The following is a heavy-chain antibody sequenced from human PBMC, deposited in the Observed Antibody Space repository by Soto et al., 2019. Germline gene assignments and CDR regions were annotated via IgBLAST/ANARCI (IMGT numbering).Heavy chain of an antibody. D-gene: IGHD4-17*01. V-gene: IGHV3-33*01. CDR1: GFTFSSYG. J-gene: IGHJ2*01. Sequence: PGGSLRLSCAASGFTFSSYGMHWVRQAPGKGLEWVAVIWYDGSNKYYADSVKGRFTISRDNSKNTLYLQMNSLRAEDTAVYYCARGPTVHWYFDLWGRGTLVTVSS. CDR3: ARGPTVHWYFDL. CDR2: IWYDGSNK.